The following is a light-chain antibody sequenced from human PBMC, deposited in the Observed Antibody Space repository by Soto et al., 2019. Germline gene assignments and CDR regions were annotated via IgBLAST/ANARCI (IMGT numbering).Light chain of an antibody. V-gene: IGKV1-5*03. CDR2: KAS. CDR3: QHYSTFSGS. J-gene: IGKJ3*01. CDR1: QSISSW. Sequence: DIQMTQSPSTLSASVGDRVTITCRASQSISSWLAWYQQKPGKAPKLLIYKASRLESGVPSRFSGSGTGTDFTLTISSLQPDDFATYCCQHYSTFSGSFGAATKVDIK.